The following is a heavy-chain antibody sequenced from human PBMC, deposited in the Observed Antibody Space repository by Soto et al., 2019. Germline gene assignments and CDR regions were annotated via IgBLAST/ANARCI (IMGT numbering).Heavy chain of an antibody. Sequence: PSQTLSLTCVISGDSVSSNSAAWNWIRQSPSRGLEWLGRTYYRSKWYNDYAVSVKSRITINPDTSKNQFSLQLNSVTPEDTAVYYCARAKLRFLEWFPFDPWGQGTLVTVSS. D-gene: IGHD3-3*01. V-gene: IGHV6-1*01. CDR1: GDSVSSNSAA. CDR2: TYYRSKWYN. CDR3: ARAKLRFLEWFPFDP. J-gene: IGHJ5*02.